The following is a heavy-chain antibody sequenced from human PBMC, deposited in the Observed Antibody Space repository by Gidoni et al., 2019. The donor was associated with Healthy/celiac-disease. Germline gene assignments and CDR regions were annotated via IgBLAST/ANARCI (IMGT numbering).Heavy chain of an antibody. CDR3: AREEEDYYDSSGYYGVYFDY. CDR1: AGTFSSYT. CDR2: IIPILGIA. V-gene: IGHV1-69*08. J-gene: IGHJ4*02. Sequence: QVQLVPSGSEVKKPGSSVNVSCKASAGTFSSYTISWVRQAPGQGLEWMGRIIPILGIANYAQKFQGRVTITAEKSTSTAYMELSSLRSEDTAVYYCAREEEDYYDSSGYYGVYFDYWGQGTLVTVSS. D-gene: IGHD3-22*01.